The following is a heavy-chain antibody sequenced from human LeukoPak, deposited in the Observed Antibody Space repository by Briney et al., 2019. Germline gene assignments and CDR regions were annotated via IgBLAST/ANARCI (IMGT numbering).Heavy chain of an antibody. D-gene: IGHD6-19*01. Sequence: SETLSLTCTVSGGSISSYYWSWIRQPPGKGLEWIGYIYTCGSTNYNPSLKSRVTISVDTSKNQFSLKPSSVTAADTAVYYCARHPGDIAVTHFDYWGQGTLVTVSS. CDR3: ARHPGDIAVTHFDY. CDR2: IYTCGST. CDR1: GGSISSYY. J-gene: IGHJ4*02. V-gene: IGHV4-4*09.